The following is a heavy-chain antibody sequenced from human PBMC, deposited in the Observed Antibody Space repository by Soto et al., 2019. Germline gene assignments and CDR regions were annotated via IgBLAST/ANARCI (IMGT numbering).Heavy chain of an antibody. CDR1: GFTFGDSY. CDR2: ISPGSRYP. CDR3: VRGGGGGLFDP. V-gene: IGHV3-11*06. D-gene: IGHD2-15*01. Sequence: PGGSLRLSCAGSGFTFGDSYMSWIRQAPGKGLEWLSYISPGSRYPAYADSVKGRFTISRDNAKRSLYLQMMSLTAEDTTIYYCVRGGGGGLFDPWGQGTMVTVSS. J-gene: IGHJ5*02.